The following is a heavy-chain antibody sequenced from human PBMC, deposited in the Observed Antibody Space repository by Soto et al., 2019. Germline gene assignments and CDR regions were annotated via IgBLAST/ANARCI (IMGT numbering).Heavy chain of an antibody. CDR2: IWYDGSNK. J-gene: IGHJ6*02. Sequence: PGWSLRLSCAASGFTFSSYGMHWVRQAPGKGLEWVAVIWYDGSNKYYADSVKGRFTISGDNSKNTLYLQMNSLRAEDTAVYYCARDDYDSSGYYYYYGMEVWGQGTKVTVSS. V-gene: IGHV3-33*01. CDR1: GFTFSSYG. D-gene: IGHD3-22*01. CDR3: ARDDYDSSGYYYYYGMEV.